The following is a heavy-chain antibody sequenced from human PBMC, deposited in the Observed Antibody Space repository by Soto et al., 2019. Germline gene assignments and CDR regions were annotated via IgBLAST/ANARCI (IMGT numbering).Heavy chain of an antibody. CDR1: GDTFNNNA. D-gene: IGHD2-21*02. CDR2: IVPILGTT. J-gene: IGHJ5*01. Sequence: QAQLVQSGTEVKKPGSSVKVSCRASGDTFNNNAITWMRQIPGRGLEWLGEIVPILGTTNYPQEFRGRVTITAYTSTSTAYMELSRLTSEDTTIYYCAREVVTVTTLGWFDSWGQGTLVTVSS. V-gene: IGHV1-69*06. CDR3: AREVVTVTTLGWFDS.